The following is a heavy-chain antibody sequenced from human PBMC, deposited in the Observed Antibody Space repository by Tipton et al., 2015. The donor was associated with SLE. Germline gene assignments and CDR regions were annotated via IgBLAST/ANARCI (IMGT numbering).Heavy chain of an antibody. J-gene: IGHJ4*02. CDR1: SYSISSGYY. Sequence: TLSLTCTVSSYSISSGYYWGWIRQPPGKGLEWIGSIYHSGSIYYSGNTYYNPSLESRVTISADTFKNPFSLKVTSVTAADTAVYFCARIHPNNYGDYGPFDYWGQGILVTVSS. V-gene: IGHV4-38-2*02. D-gene: IGHD4-17*01. CDR3: ARIHPNNYGDYGPFDY. CDR2: IYYSGNT.